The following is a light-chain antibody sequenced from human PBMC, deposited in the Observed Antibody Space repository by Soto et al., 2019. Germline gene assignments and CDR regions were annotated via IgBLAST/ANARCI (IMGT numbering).Light chain of an antibody. V-gene: IGLV2-14*01. CDR1: SSDVGVYNY. CDR3: NSYTSSSTLVV. CDR2: EVN. J-gene: IGLJ1*01. Sequence: QSALTQPASVSGSPGQSITISCTGTSSDVGVYNYVYWYQQYPGKAPKLMIYEVNNRPSGVSKRFSGSKSGNTASLTISGLQAEDEADYYCNSYTSSSTLVVFGTGTKLTVL.